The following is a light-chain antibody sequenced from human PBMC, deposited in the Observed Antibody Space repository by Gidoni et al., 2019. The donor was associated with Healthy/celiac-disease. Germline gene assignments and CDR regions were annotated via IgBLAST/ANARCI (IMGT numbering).Light chain of an antibody. V-gene: IGKV4-1*01. CDR3: QQYYSTPRT. CDR1: QSVLYSSNNKNY. Sequence: DLVMTQPPDSLAVSLGERATINCKSSQSVLYSSNNKNYLAWYQQKPGQPPKLLIYWASTRESGVPDRFSGSGSGTDFTLTISSLQAEDVAVYYCQQYYSTPRTFGQGTKLEIK. CDR2: WAS. J-gene: IGKJ2*01.